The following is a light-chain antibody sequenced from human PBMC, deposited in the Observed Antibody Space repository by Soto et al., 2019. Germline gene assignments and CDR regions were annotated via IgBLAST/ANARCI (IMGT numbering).Light chain of an antibody. CDR1: NSNIGAGFA. Sequence: QLVLTQPPSVSGAPGQRVTISCTGSNSNIGAGFAVHWYQQLPGTAPKLLIHGNNNRPSGVPDRFSGSKSDTSASLAITGLQADDEADYYCHSYDSRLNCYVFGTGTKVTVL. CDR2: GNN. CDR3: HSYDSRLNCYV. V-gene: IGLV1-40*01. J-gene: IGLJ1*01.